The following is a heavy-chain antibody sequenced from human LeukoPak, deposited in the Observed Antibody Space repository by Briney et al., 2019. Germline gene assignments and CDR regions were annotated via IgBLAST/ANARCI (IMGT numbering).Heavy chain of an antibody. V-gene: IGHV3-23*01. CDR1: GFTFSSYG. J-gene: IGHJ1*01. D-gene: IGHD3-10*01. CDR3: AKEGRYYGSGSPEYFQH. Sequence: PGGSLRLSCAASGFTFSSYGMSWVRQAPGKGLEWVSAISGSGGSTYYADSVKGRFTISRDNSKNTLYLQMNSLRPEDTAIYYCAKEGRYYGSGSPEYFQHWGQGTLVTVSS. CDR2: ISGSGGST.